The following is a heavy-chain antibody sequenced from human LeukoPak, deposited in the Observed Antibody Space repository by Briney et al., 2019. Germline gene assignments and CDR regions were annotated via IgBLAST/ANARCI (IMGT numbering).Heavy chain of an antibody. CDR2: ISSNGGST. V-gene: IGHV3-64D*06. D-gene: IGHD3-9*01. CDR3: VKDPSSYDILTGQTFFDY. Sequence: PGGSLRLSCSASGFTFSSYAMHWVRQAPGKGLDCVSAISSNGGSTYYADSVKGRFTISRDNSKNTLYLQMSSLRAEDTAVYYCVKDPSSYDILTGQTFFDYWGQGTLVTVSS. J-gene: IGHJ4*02. CDR1: GFTFSSYA.